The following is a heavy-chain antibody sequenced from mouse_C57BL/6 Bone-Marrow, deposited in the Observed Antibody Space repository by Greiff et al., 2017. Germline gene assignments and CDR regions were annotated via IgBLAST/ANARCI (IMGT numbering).Heavy chain of an antibody. J-gene: IGHJ3*01. CDR3: ARGGYGNYGAWFSY. V-gene: IGHV1-53*01. CDR1: GYTFTSYW. D-gene: IGHD2-10*02. CDR2: INPSNGGT. Sequence: QVQLQQSGTELVKPGASVKLSCKASGYTFTSYWMHWVKQRPGQGLEWIGNINPSNGGTNYNEKFQSKATLTVDKSSRTAYMQLSSLTSEDSAVYYCARGGYGNYGAWFSYWGQGTLVTVSA.